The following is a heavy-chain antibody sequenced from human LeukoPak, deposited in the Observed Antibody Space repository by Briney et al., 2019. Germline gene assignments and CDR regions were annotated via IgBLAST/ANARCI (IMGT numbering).Heavy chain of an antibody. CDR1: GDTFTSNG. V-gene: IGHV1-69*05. J-gene: IGHJ4*02. CDR3: AREGEGIAAAGTLLVYFDY. Sequence: ASVKVSCKASGDTFTSNGISWVRQAPGQGLEWLARIIPVFGTTNYARKFRGSVTVSTDDSTSTAFLELSSLTPEDTAVYYCAREGEGIAAAGTLLVYFDYWGQGTLVTVSS. D-gene: IGHD6-13*01. CDR2: IIPVFGTT.